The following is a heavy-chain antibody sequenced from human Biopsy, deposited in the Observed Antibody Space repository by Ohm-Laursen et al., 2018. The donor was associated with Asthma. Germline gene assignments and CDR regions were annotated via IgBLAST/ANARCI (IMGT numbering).Heavy chain of an antibody. V-gene: IGHV1-18*01. CDR3: ARAVDYSHYYGIDV. J-gene: IGHJ6*02. D-gene: IGHD3-10*01. CDR1: GYTFNSAG. CDR2: ISVYNGNT. Sequence: ASVKVSCKTSGYTFNSAGITWVRQAPGQGLEWMGWISVYNGNTKVARKLQDRVTMITDTSTSTAYMELRSLRSDDTAVYFCARAVDYSHYYGIDVWGQGTTVTVS.